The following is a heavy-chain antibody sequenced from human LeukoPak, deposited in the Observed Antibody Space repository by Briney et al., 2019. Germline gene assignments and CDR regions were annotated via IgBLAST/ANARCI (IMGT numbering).Heavy chain of an antibody. CDR3: ARDKQLGWFDP. CDR1: GGSISSSSYY. J-gene: IGHJ5*02. CDR2: IYYSGST. Sequence: PSETLSLTCTVSGGSISSSSYYWGWIRQPPGKGLEWIGSIYYSGSTYYNPSLKSRVTISVDTSKNQFSLKLSSVTAADTAVYYCARDKQLGWFDPWDQGTLVTVSS. D-gene: IGHD6-6*01. V-gene: IGHV4-39*07.